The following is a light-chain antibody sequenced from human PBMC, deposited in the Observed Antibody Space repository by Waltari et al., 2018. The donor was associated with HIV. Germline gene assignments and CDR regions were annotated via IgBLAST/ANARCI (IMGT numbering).Light chain of an antibody. CDR2: DVA. J-gene: IGLJ1*01. Sequence: QSALTQPRSVSGSPGQSVTVSCTEASSDVGGYDSVSWYQQHPGKAPKLILYDVAKRPSGVSGRFSGSRSGDTASLTISGLQADDEADYYCCSYAGSYSYVFGAGTRVIVL. CDR1: SSDVGGYDS. CDR3: CSYAGSYSYV. V-gene: IGLV2-11*01.